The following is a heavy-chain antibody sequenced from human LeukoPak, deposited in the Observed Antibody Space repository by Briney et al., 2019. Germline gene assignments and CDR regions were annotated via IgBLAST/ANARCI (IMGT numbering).Heavy chain of an antibody. Sequence: SETLSLTCAVSGGSISSGGYSWSWIRQPPGKGLEWIGYTYHSGSTYYNPSLKSRVTISVDRSKNQFSLKLSSVTAADTAVYYCARVTSSSWYYFDYWGQGTLVTVSS. CDR3: ARVTSSSWYYFDY. J-gene: IGHJ4*02. CDR2: TYHSGST. D-gene: IGHD6-13*01. CDR1: GGSISSGGYS. V-gene: IGHV4-30-2*01.